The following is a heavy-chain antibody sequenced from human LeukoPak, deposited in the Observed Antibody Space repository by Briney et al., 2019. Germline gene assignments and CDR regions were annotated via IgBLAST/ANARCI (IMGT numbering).Heavy chain of an antibody. CDR3: AEGGCSSTSCYGNS. D-gene: IGHD2-2*01. V-gene: IGHV3-11*06. CDR1: GFTFSDYY. CDR2: ISSSSSYT. J-gene: IGHJ4*02. Sequence: KTGGSLRLSCAASGFTFSDYYMSWIRQAPGKGLKWVSYISSSSSYTNYADSVKGRFTISRDNAKNSLYLQMNSLRAEDTAVYYWAEGGCSSTSCYGNSWGQGTLVTVSS.